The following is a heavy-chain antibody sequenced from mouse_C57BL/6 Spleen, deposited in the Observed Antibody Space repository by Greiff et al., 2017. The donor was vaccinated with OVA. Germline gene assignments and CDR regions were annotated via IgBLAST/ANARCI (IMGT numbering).Heavy chain of an antibody. D-gene: IGHD2-1*01. J-gene: IGHJ4*01. V-gene: IGHV1-19*01. CDR1: GYTFTDYY. Sequence: EVQLQQSGPVLVKPGASVKMSCKASGYTFTDYYMNWVKQSHGKSLEWIGVINPYNGGTSYNQKFKGKATLTVDKSSSTAYMELNSLTSKDSAVYYCARSYGNSYYAMDYWGQGTSVTVSS. CDR2: INPYNGGT. CDR3: ARSYGNSYYAMDY.